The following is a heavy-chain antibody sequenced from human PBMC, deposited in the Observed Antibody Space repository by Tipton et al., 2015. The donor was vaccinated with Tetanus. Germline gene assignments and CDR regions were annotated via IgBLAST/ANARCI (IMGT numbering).Heavy chain of an antibody. V-gene: IGHV4-31*03. CDR2: IYYSGST. CDR1: GGSISSGGYY. D-gene: IGHD3-22*01. Sequence: TLSLTCTVSGGSISSGGYYWSWIRQHPGKGLEWIGYIYYSGSTYYNPSLKSRVTISVDTSKNQFSLKLSSVTAADTAVYYCARFPDLYYYDSRGLRGAFDIWGQGTMVTVSS. CDR3: ARFPDLYYYDSRGLRGAFDI. J-gene: IGHJ3*02.